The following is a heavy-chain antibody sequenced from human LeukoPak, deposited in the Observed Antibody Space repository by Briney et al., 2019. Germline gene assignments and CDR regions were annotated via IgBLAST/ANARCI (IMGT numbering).Heavy chain of an antibody. Sequence: GGSLRLSCAASGFTVSGTHMSWVRQAPGKGLEWVSAMYTGGTTYYADSVKDRFTISRDNSKNTLYLHMNSLRAEDTAVYYCAKDEVTSGGGLASWGQGTLVTVSS. J-gene: IGHJ4*02. CDR1: GFTVSGTH. D-gene: IGHD2-21*02. CDR3: AKDEVTSGGGLAS. CDR2: MYTGGTT. V-gene: IGHV3-53*01.